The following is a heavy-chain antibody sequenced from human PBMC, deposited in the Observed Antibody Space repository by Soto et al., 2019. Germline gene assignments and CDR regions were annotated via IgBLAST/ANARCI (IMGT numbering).Heavy chain of an antibody. D-gene: IGHD2-8*02. Sequence: QVQLVESGGGVVQPGRSLRLSCAVSGFTVSTYGMHWVRQAPGKGLEWVAVISRDGGTKYYADSVKGRFTISRDNFRNTLFLEMNSLRGYDMSVYYCTGEVASGYWGQGTLVTVSS. CDR3: TGEVASGY. J-gene: IGHJ4*02. CDR1: GFTVSTYG. CDR2: ISRDGGTK. V-gene: IGHV3-30*03.